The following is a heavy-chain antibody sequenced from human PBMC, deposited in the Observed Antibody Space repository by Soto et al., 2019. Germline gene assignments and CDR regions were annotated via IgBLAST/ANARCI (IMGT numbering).Heavy chain of an antibody. CDR3: VKDSSYYDFWSGYPPLFDY. CDR1: GFTFSSYS. CDR2: ISTNGGST. V-gene: IGHV3-64D*06. J-gene: IGHJ4*02. D-gene: IGHD3-3*01. Sequence: GGSLRLSCSASGFTFSSYSMHWVRQAPGKGLEYVSAISTNGGSTYHADSVKGRFTISRDNSKNTLYLQMSSLRAEDTAVYYCVKDSSYYDFWSGYPPLFDYWGQGTLVTVSS.